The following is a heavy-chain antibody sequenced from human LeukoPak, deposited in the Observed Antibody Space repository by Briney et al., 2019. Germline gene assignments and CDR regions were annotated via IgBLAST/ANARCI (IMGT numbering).Heavy chain of an antibody. J-gene: IGHJ4*02. Sequence: ASVKVSCKASGYTFTHYYMHWVRQAPGQGLEWMGIIHPNDGGTTYAQKFQDRVTMSRVTSTTTIYMEPTSLRSEDTAVYYCAREVGSTDYWGQGTLVTVSS. CDR3: AREVGSTDY. V-gene: IGHV1-46*01. CDR2: IHPNDGGT. CDR1: GYTFTHYY. D-gene: IGHD1-26*01.